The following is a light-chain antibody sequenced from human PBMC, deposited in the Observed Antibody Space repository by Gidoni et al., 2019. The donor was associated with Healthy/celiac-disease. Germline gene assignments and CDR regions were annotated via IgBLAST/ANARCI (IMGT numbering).Light chain of an antibody. V-gene: IGKV3-15*01. CDR1: QSVSSN. Sequence: EIVMTQSPATLSVSPGERATLSCRASQSVSSNLAWYQQKPGQAPRLLIYGASTRATGIPARFSGSGSGTEFTLTISSLQSEDFAVYYCQPYNNWPKTFGQGTKLEIK. J-gene: IGKJ2*01. CDR2: GAS. CDR3: QPYNNWPKT.